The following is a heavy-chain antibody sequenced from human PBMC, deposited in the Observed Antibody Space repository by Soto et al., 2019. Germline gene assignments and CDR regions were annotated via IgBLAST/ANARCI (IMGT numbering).Heavy chain of an antibody. V-gene: IGHV3-23*01. CDR1: GFTFSSYG. D-gene: IGHD6-19*01. Sequence: GGSLRLSCAVSGFTFSSYGMAWVRQAPGKGLEWVSGISGSGSSTYYADSVKGRFTISRDNTKDTLFLQMNSLRAEDTAVYYCAKETASSGVRSIHSWGQGTLVTVSS. J-gene: IGHJ4*02. CDR3: AKETASSGVRSIHS. CDR2: ISGSGSST.